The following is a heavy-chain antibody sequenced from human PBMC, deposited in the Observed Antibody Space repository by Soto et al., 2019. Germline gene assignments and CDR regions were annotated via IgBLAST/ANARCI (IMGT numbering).Heavy chain of an antibody. CDR3: PRDGRSAVVVVTWGGDAFDI. D-gene: IGHD2-15*01. CDR1: GFIFSNYG. CDR2: ISHDGTKQ. V-gene: IGHV3-30*03. J-gene: IGHJ3*02. Sequence: QVQLVESGGGVVQPGRSLRLSCAASGFIFSNYGMHWVRQAPGKGLEWVAYISHDGTKQHHADSVKGRFTISRDNSKNTLYLQMSNLRAEDTAVYYCPRDGRSAVVVVTWGGDAFDIWGQGTMVTVSS.